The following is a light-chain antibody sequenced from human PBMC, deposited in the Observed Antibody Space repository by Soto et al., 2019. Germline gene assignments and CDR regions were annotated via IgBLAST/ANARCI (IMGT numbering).Light chain of an antibody. CDR3: QRYNDYQYV. V-gene: IGKV1-5*03. CDR1: QSITTW. J-gene: IGKJ2*01. CDR2: KAI. Sequence: DIQMTQSPSTLSASVGDRVTITCRASQSITTWLAWYQQKPGKAPKLLIYKAINLQSGVPSRFSGSGSGTEFTLTISSLHPDDFGTDYCQRYNDYQYVFGQGTKLDMK.